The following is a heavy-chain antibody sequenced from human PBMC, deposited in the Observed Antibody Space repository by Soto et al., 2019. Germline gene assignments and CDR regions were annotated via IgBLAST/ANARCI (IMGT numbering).Heavy chain of an antibody. V-gene: IGHV1-18*01. CDR3: SRVDPGETSPFDH. CDR1: GYTFTSYG. D-gene: IGHD3-10*01. J-gene: IGHJ4*02. Sequence: ASVKVSCKASGYTFTSYGISWVRQAHGQGLEWMGWISAYNGNTNYAQKLQGRVTMTTDTSTSTVYMEVSSLRSEDTAVYYCSRVDPGETSPFDHWGQGTLVTVSS. CDR2: ISAYNGNT.